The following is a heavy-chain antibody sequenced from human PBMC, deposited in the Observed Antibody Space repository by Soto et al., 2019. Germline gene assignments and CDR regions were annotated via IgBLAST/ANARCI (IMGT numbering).Heavy chain of an antibody. D-gene: IGHD3-22*01. Sequence: QVQLQESGPGLVKPSETLSLTSTVSCGSISGGDYYWTWIRQSPGKGLEWIGNIYYTGTTYYNPSLKSRVTISVDTSNNQFSLSLNSVTATDTAVYYCARGMGMIRRHDSWGQGTLVIVST. J-gene: IGHJ4*02. CDR3: ARGMGMIRRHDS. CDR1: CGSISGGDYY. CDR2: IYYTGTT. V-gene: IGHV4-30-4*01.